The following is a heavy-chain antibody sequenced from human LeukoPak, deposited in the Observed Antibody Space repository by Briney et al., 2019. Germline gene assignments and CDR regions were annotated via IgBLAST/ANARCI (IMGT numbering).Heavy chain of an antibody. Sequence: GGSLRLSCAASGFTFSSYWMSWVRQAPGKGLEWVANIKKDGSKKSYVDSVKGRFTISRDNAKNSLYLQMNSLRAEDTAVYYCARGDFWSGYSTIDYWGQGTLVTVSS. CDR2: IKKDGSKK. D-gene: IGHD3-3*01. CDR1: GFTFSSYW. CDR3: ARGDFWSGYSTIDY. J-gene: IGHJ4*02. V-gene: IGHV3-7*01.